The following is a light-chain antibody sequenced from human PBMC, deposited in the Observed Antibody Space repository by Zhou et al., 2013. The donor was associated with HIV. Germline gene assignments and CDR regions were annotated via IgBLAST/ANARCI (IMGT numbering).Light chain of an antibody. CDR1: QNISSW. J-gene: IGKJ4*01. Sequence: DIQMTQSPSTLSASVGDRVTVTCRASQNISSWLAWYQQKPGKPPKFLIFQASTLHSGVPSRFSGSGSGTDFTLSISSLQPEDVASYYCQKYNSAPLTFGGGTKVEIK. CDR3: QKYNSAPLT. V-gene: IGKV1-5*03. CDR2: QAS.